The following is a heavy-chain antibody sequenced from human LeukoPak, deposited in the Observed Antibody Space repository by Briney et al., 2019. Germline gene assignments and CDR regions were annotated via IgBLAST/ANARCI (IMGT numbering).Heavy chain of an antibody. CDR1: GFSFTSYW. D-gene: IGHD6-13*01. Sequence: GESLKISCKGSGFSFTSYWIGWVRQLPGKGLEWMGIIYPGDSDTRYSPSFQGQVTISADKSISTAYLQWSSLKASDTAMYYCARLTAAAGTDTTHYFDYWGQGTLVTVSS. V-gene: IGHV5-51*01. J-gene: IGHJ4*02. CDR2: IYPGDSDT. CDR3: ARLTAAAGTDTTHYFDY.